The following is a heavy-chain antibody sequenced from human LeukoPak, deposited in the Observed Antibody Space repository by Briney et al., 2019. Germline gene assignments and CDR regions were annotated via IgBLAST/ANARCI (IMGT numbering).Heavy chain of an antibody. J-gene: IGHJ5*02. D-gene: IGHD5-18*01. CDR1: GGSISSYY. CDR2: IYTSGST. Sequence: SETLSLTCTVSGGSISSYYWSWIRQPPGKGLEWIGYIYTSGSTNYNPSLKSRVTISVDTSKNQFSLKLSSVTAADTAVYYCARLRAMVSPFDPWGQGTLVTASS. CDR3: ARLRAMVSPFDP. V-gene: IGHV4-4*09.